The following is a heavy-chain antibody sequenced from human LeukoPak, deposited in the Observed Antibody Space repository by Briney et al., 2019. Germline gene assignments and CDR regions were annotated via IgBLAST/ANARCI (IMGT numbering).Heavy chain of an antibody. J-gene: IGHJ4*02. V-gene: IGHV1-18*01. CDR2: ISAYNGNT. CDR3: ARVQDTIRPFDY. Sequence: ASVKVSCKASGYTFTGYGISWVRQAPGQGLEWMGWISAYNGNTNYAQKLQGRVTMTTDTSTSTAYMELRSLRSDDTAVYYCARVQDTIRPFDYWGQGTLVTVSS. D-gene: IGHD2-21*01. CDR1: GYTFTGYG.